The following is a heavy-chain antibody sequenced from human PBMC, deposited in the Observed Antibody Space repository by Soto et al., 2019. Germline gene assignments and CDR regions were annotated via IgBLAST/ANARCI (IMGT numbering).Heavy chain of an antibody. V-gene: IGHV1-18*01. CDR3: AKNGQPPYYYYGLDV. J-gene: IGHJ6*02. D-gene: IGHD2-8*01. Sequence: ASVKVSCKAVGYTFTRYGISWVRQAPGQGLEWMGWISGYNGDTNYAQKFQDRVSMTIDTSTGTAYMELRSLTSDDTAIYYCAKNGQPPYYYYGLDVWGQGTKVTVSS. CDR2: ISGYNGDT. CDR1: GYTFTRYG.